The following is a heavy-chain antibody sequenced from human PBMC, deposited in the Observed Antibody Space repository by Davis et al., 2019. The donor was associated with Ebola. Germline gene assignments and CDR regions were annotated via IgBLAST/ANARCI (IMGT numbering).Heavy chain of an antibody. V-gene: IGHV4-34*01. CDR3: ARWAGSSGDLRAFDI. J-gene: IGHJ3*02. Sequence: MPSETLSLTCAVYGGSFSGYYWSWIRQPPGKGLEWIGEISHSGSTDYTPPLKSRVIISKDTSKNQFFLKLSSVTAADTAMYYCARWAGSSGDLRAFDIWGQGTMVTVSS. D-gene: IGHD6-19*01. CDR2: ISHSGST. CDR1: GGSFSGYY.